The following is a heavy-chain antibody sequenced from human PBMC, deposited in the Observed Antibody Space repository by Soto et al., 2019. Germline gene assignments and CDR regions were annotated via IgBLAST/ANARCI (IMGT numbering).Heavy chain of an antibody. V-gene: IGHV3-74*01. Sequence: EVQLVESGGGLVKPGGSLRLSCAASGFTFSNYWMHWVRQAPGKGLVWVSFINTDGSSTTYADSVKGRFTISRDNAKNTVYLQMNSLRAEDTAVYYCARDRAAAGTTDYWGQGTLVTVSS. CDR1: GFTFSNYW. CDR2: INTDGSST. D-gene: IGHD6-13*01. J-gene: IGHJ4*02. CDR3: ARDRAAAGTTDY.